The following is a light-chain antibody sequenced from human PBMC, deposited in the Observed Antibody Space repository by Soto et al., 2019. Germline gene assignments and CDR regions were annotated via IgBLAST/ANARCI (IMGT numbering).Light chain of an antibody. CDR1: QSISSW. CDR3: QQSYSTFSIT. J-gene: IGKJ5*01. V-gene: IGKV1-39*01. CDR2: AAS. Sequence: DIQMTQSPSTLSASVGDRVTITCRACQSISSWLAWYQQKPGKAPKLLIYAASSLQSGVPSRFSGSGSGTDFTLTISSLQPEDFATYYCQQSYSTFSITFGQGTRLEIK.